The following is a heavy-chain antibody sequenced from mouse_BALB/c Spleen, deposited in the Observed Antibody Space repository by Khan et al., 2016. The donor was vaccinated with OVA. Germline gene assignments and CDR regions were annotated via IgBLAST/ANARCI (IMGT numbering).Heavy chain of an antibody. V-gene: IGHV3-2*02. CDR1: GYSITSDYA. J-gene: IGHJ4*01. D-gene: IGHD1-1*01. Sequence: EVQLQQSGPGLVKPSQSLSLTCTVTGYSITSDYAWNWIRQFPGNKLEWMGYISYSGSTNYNPALKSRISITRDTSKNQFFLQLNSVTTEDTATEYCARAGSRYNYAMDYWGQGTSVTVSS. CDR2: ISYSGST. CDR3: ARAGSRYNYAMDY.